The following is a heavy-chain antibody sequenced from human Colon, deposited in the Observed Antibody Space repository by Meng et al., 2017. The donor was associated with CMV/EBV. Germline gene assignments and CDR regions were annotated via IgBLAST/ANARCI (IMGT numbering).Heavy chain of an antibody. D-gene: IGHD2-8*01. J-gene: IGHJ4*02. CDR3: ARGNGDHLFDY. V-gene: IGHV4-30-2*01. CDR1: GASINRAGSS. Sequence: CAVSGASINRAGSSWTWIRHPPGMGLEWIGNVYTTGSTFYNPSLKSRVTISVDVSKNQFSLQLRSVTAADTAVYYCARGNGDHLFDYWGQGTLVTVSS. CDR2: VYTTGST.